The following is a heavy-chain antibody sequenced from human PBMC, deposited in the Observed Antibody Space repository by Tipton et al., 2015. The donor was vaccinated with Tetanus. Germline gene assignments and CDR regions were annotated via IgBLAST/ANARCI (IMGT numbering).Heavy chain of an antibody. CDR2: ISSVGNYI. CDR3: ARDPVVVTAIPYYFDS. D-gene: IGHD2-21*02. Sequence: SLRLSCAAAGFSFGDFTMAWVRQPPGKGLERVSSISSVGNYIYYADSVKGRFTISRDNAKNSLYLQMNSLRAEDTAVYYCARDPVVVTAIPYYFDSWGQGTVVSVSS. CDR1: GFSFGDFT. V-gene: IGHV3-21*06. J-gene: IGHJ4*02.